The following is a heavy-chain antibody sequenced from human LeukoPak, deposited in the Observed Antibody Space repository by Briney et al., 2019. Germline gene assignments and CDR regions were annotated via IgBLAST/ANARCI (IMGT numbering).Heavy chain of an antibody. Sequence: SETLSLTCAVYGGSFSGYYWSWIRQHPGKGLEWIGYIYYSGSTYYNPSLKSRVTISLDTSKNQFSLKLTSVTAADTAVYYCARDRWFDPWGQGTLVTVSS. CDR3: ARDRWFDP. J-gene: IGHJ5*02. V-gene: IGHV4-31*11. CDR2: IYYSGST. CDR1: GGSFSGYY.